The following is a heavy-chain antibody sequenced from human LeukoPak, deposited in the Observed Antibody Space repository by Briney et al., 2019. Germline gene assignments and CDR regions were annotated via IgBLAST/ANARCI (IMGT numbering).Heavy chain of an antibody. V-gene: IGHV3-23*01. Sequence: GGSLRLSCAASEFTFSDYAMTWVRQVPGKGLEWVSVISGSGDITYYADSVKGRFTISRDNSKNTLYLQMNSLRAEDTAVYYCAKDSPMNTVRGYFDLWGQGTLVTVSS. D-gene: IGHD4-17*01. CDR3: AKDSPMNTVRGYFDL. J-gene: IGHJ4*02. CDR1: EFTFSDYA. CDR2: ISGSGDIT.